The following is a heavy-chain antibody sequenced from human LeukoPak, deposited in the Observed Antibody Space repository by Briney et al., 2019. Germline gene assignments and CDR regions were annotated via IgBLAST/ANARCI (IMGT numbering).Heavy chain of an antibody. Sequence: GGSLRLSCAASGFTFSVYAMHWVRQAPGEGLEWVALMSYDETYKFYADSVKGRFTISRDNSKNTLYLQMNNLGPEDTAVYYCARGRIQLWNWGQGTLVTVSS. V-gene: IGHV3-30-3*01. D-gene: IGHD5-18*01. CDR2: MSYDETYK. CDR1: GFTFSVYA. CDR3: ARGRIQLWN. J-gene: IGHJ4*02.